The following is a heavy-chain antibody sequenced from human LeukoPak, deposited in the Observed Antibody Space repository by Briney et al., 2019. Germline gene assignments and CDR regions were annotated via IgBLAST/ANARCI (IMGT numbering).Heavy chain of an antibody. V-gene: IGHV4-59*01. Sequence: SETLSLTCTVSGGSISGYYWSWIRQPPGKGLEWIGYIHYSGSTDYNPSLKSRVTIPADTSKNQFSLKLSSVTAADTALYYCARGADSSGFYSIFYFDYWGQGTLVTVSS. CDR1: GGSISGYY. D-gene: IGHD3-22*01. CDR2: IHYSGST. J-gene: IGHJ4*02. CDR3: ARGADSSGFYSIFYFDY.